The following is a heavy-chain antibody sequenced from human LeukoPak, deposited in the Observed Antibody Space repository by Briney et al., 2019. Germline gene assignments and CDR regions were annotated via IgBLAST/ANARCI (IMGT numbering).Heavy chain of an antibody. D-gene: IGHD1-26*01. CDR3: ARLMGEDYFDY. CDR2: IYYSGST. J-gene: IGHJ4*02. V-gene: IGHV4-39*01. Sequence: SETLSLTCTVSGGSISSSSYYWGWIRQPPGKGLEWIGSIYYSGSTYYNPSLKSRVTISVDTSKNQFSLKLSSVTAADTAVYYCARLMGEDYFDYWGQGTLVTVSS. CDR1: GGSISSSSYY.